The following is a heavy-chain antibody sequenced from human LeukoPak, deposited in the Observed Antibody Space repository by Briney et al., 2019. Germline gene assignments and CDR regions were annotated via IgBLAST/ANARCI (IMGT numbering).Heavy chain of an antibody. J-gene: IGHJ6*03. CDR2: IYYSGST. Sequence: SETLSLTCTVSGGSISSSSYYWGWIRQPPGKGLEWIGSIYYSGSTNYNPSLKSRVTISVDTSKNQFSLKLSSVTAADTAVYYCARDSITMVRGVLSDYYYYYMDVWGKGTTVTVSS. D-gene: IGHD3-10*01. CDR1: GGSISSSSYY. V-gene: IGHV4-39*07. CDR3: ARDSITMVRGVLSDYYYYYMDV.